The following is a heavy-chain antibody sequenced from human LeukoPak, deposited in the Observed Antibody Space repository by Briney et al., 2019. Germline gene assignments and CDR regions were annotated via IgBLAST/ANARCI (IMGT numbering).Heavy chain of an antibody. Sequence: AGGSLKISCKASGYTFNSYWIGWVRQMPGKGLEWMGIIHPGGSDSRYNPSFQGQVTISADKSISTAYLQWSSLKASDTAMYYCARRGDYGDYSWGQGTLVTVSS. CDR1: GYTFNSYW. CDR2: IHPGGSDS. CDR3: ARRGDYGDYS. V-gene: IGHV5-51*01. D-gene: IGHD4-17*01. J-gene: IGHJ4*02.